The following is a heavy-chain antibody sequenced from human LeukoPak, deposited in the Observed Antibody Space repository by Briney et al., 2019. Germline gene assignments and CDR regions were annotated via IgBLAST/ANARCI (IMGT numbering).Heavy chain of an antibody. Sequence: ASVTVSCKASGYTFTSYYMHWVRQAPGQGLEWMGIINPSGGSTNYAQKFQGRVTMTRDTSTSTVYMELSSLRSEDTAVYYCATDRSLGLRGLGRGAFDIWGQGTMVTVSS. CDR1: GYTFTSYY. V-gene: IGHV1-46*01. D-gene: IGHD7-27*01. J-gene: IGHJ3*02. CDR3: ATDRSLGLRGLGRGAFDI. CDR2: INPSGGST.